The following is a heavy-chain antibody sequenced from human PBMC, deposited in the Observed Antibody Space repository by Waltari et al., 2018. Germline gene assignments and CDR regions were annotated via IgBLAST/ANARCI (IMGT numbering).Heavy chain of an antibody. J-gene: IGHJ4*02. Sequence: QVQLQESGPGLVKPSETLSLTCAVSGYSISSGYYWGWIRQPPGMGLEWIGSICHSGSTFYNPSRKSRVTISVGTSKNQFSLKLSSVTAADTAVYYCARPLTMMMTVFDYWGQGTLVTVSS. CDR1: GYSISSGYY. CDR2: ICHSGST. V-gene: IGHV4-38-2*01. CDR3: ARPLTMMMTVFDY. D-gene: IGHD3-22*01.